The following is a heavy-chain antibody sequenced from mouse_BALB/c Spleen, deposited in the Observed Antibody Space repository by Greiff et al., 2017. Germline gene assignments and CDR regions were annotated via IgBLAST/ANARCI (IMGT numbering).Heavy chain of an antibody. D-gene: IGHD2-14*01. V-gene: IGHV1-69*02. J-gene: IGHJ3*01. CDR3: TRSGEYRTWFAY. CDR1: GYTFTSYW. CDR2: IYPSDSYT. Sequence: QVQLQQPGAELMRPGASVKLSCKASGYTFTSYWINWVKQRPGQGLEWIGNIYPSDSYTNYNQKFKDKATLTVDKSSSTAYMQLSSPTSEDSAVYYCTRSGEYRTWFAYWGQGTLVTVSA.